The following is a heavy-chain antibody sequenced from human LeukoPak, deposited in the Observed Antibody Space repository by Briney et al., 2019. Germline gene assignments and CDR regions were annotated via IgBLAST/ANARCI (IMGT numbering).Heavy chain of an antibody. D-gene: IGHD3-22*01. CDR2: IYYTGIT. J-gene: IGHJ5*02. CDR3: GGKRGYYDSAGNNGFDP. CDR1: GGSISSSIYN. Sequence: SETLSLTCTISGGSISSSIYNWGWIRQSPGKGLEWIGSIYYTGITNYNPSLKSRFTISVDTSKNHFSLRPSSVTAADTSVFYCGGKRGYYDSAGNNGFDPWAREPWSPSPQ. V-gene: IGHV4-39*02.